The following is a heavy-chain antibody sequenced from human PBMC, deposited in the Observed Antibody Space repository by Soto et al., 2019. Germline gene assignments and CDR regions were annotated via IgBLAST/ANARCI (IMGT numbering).Heavy chain of an antibody. V-gene: IGHV1-18*01. CDR3: ASSYYYDSSGYSSLYYYYGMDV. J-gene: IGHJ6*02. Sequence: ASVKVSCKTSGYSFTSYGISWVRQAPGQGLEWMGWISPYNGNTYYAQKLQGRVTMTTDTSASTAYMELSSLRSEDTAVYYCASSYYYDSSGYSSLYYYYGMDVWGQGTTVTVSS. CDR2: ISPYNGNT. CDR1: GYSFTSYG. D-gene: IGHD3-22*01.